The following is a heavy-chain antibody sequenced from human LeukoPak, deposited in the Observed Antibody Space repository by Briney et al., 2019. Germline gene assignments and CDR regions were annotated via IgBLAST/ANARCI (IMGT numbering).Heavy chain of an antibody. J-gene: IGHJ4*02. D-gene: IGHD3-16*01. CDR3: ARELHGGYFDY. CDR1: GYTFTSYY. CDR2: INPSGGST. V-gene: IGHV1-46*01. Sequence: ASVKVSCKASGYTFTSYYMHWVRQAPGQGLEWMGIINPSGGSTNYAQKFQGRVTMTGDTSTSTVYVELGSLRSEDTAMYYCARELHGGYFDYWGQGTLVAV.